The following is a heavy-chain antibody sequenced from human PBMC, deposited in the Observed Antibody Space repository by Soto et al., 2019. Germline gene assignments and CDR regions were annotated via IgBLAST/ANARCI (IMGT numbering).Heavy chain of an antibody. J-gene: IGHJ6*02. CDR3: ARGFAEQQQAPHSSGMDV. V-gene: IGHV1-2*04. Sequence: ASVKVSCKASGYTFTGYYMHWVRQAPGQGLEWMGWINPNSGGTNYAQKFQGWVTMTRDTSISTAYMELSRLRSDDTAVYYCARGFAEQQQAPHSSGMDVWGQGTTVTVSS. CDR2: INPNSGGT. CDR1: GYTFTGYY. D-gene: IGHD6-13*01.